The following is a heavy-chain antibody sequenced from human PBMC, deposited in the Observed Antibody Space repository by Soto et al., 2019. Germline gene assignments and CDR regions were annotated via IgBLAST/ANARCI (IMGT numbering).Heavy chain of an antibody. CDR3: AREGAARYTYYYGTDV. D-gene: IGHD2-2*02. Sequence: TLSLPCTVSGGSISSGDYYWSWIRQPPGKGLEWIGYIYYTGSTYYNPSLESRVTISVDTSKNQFSLKLNSTTAADTAVYYCAREGAARYTYYYGTDVWGQGTTVTVSS. J-gene: IGHJ6*02. V-gene: IGHV4-30-4*01. CDR2: IYYTGST. CDR1: GGSISSGDYY.